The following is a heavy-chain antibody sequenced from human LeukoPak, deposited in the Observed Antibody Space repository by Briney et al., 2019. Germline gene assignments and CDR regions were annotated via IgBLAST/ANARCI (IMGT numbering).Heavy chain of an antibody. J-gene: IGHJ5*02. CDR3: ARDLGKVSGDPGA. Sequence: GVALTLPCPASGYTFSSYSMNGVRQAPGKGLEWVSSISSSSSYIYYADSVKGRFTISRDNAKNSLYLQMSSLRAEDTAVYYCARDLGKVSGDPGAWGQGTLVTVSS. V-gene: IGHV3-21*01. CDR1: GYTFSSYS. CDR2: ISSSSSYI. D-gene: IGHD7-27*01.